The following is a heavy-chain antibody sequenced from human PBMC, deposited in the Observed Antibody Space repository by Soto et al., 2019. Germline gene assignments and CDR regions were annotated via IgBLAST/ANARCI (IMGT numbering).Heavy chain of an antibody. V-gene: IGHV3-23*01. Sequence: EVQLLESGGGLVQPGGPLRLSCAASGFTFSSYGMRWVRQAPGKGLEWVSHISGSGGSTYYADSVKGRFTISRDNSKNTLFLQMNSLRAEDTAEYYCAKGGSSGRGWFDPWGQGTLVTVSS. J-gene: IGHJ5*02. CDR3: AKGGSSGRGWFDP. CDR2: ISGSGGST. D-gene: IGHD6-19*01. CDR1: GFTFSSYG.